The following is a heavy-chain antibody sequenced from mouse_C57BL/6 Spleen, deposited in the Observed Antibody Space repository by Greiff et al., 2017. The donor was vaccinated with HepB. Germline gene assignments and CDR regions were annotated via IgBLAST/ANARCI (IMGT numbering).Heavy chain of an antibody. Sequence: VQLQQSGPELVKPGASVKISCKASGYSFTGYYMNWVKQSPEKSLEWIGEIIPSTGGTTYNQKFKAKATLTVDKSSSTAYMQLKSLTSEDSAVYYCASGDDYAWFAYWGQGTLVTVSA. CDR2: IIPSTGGT. V-gene: IGHV1-42*01. D-gene: IGHD2-4*01. CDR3: ASGDDYAWFAY. J-gene: IGHJ3*01. CDR1: GYSFTGYY.